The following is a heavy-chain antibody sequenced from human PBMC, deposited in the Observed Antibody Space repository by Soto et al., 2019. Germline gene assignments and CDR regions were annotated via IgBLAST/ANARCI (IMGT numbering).Heavy chain of an antibody. Sequence: QVQLLQSGAEVKRSGTSVKVSCKAAAGTFRSYAMSWVRQAPGQGLEWMGGIIPMFGTPNYAQNFKGRLTITADESTRTAYMELSSLRSEDTAVYYCAREPEDGVPGDYWGQGTPVVVSS. J-gene: IGHJ4*02. CDR3: AREPEDGVPGDY. D-gene: IGHD2-8*01. V-gene: IGHV1-69*01. CDR2: IIPMFGTP. CDR1: AGTFRSYA.